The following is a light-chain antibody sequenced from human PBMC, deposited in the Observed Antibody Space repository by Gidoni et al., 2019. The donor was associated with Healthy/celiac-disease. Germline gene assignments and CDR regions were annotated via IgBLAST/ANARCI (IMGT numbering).Light chain of an antibody. CDR2: DAS. V-gene: IGKV1-5*01. Sequence: DIQMPQSPSTLSASVGDRVTIPCRASQSISSWLAWYQQKPGKAPKLLIYDASSLESGVPSRFSGSGSGTEFTLTISSLQPDDFATYYCQQYNSYSWTFGQGTKVEIK. CDR1: QSISSW. J-gene: IGKJ1*01. CDR3: QQYNSYSWT.